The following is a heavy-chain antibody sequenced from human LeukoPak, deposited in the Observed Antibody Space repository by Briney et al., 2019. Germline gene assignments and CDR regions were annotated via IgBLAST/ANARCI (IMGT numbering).Heavy chain of an antibody. V-gene: IGHV4-59*12. Sequence: SETLSLTCTVSGGSMSTYYWSWIRQPPGKGLEWIGYIYHSGSTNYNPSLKSRVTISVDTSKNHFFLKLSSVTAADTAVYYCARGSAADFDYWGQGTLVTVSS. CDR3: ARGSAADFDY. D-gene: IGHD6-25*01. CDR2: IYHSGST. CDR1: GGSMSTYY. J-gene: IGHJ4*02.